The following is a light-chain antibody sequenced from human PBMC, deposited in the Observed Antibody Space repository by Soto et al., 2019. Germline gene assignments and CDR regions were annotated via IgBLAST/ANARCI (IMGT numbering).Light chain of an antibody. CDR3: HQYGSAPWT. Sequence: LVLTQSPGTLSLSRGEIGALSWSASQSVSSNCVAWSQQKPGQAPRLLLSGASNSATGTPDRSRGSGSGTDFTLTITRLEPEDFAVYYCHQYGSAPWTFGQGTKVDIK. J-gene: IGKJ1*01. V-gene: IGKV3-20*01. CDR2: GAS. CDR1: QSVSSNC.